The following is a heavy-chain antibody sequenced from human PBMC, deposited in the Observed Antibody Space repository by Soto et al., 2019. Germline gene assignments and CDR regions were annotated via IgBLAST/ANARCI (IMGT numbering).Heavy chain of an antibody. CDR1: GFSLSTSGVG. CDR2: IYWDDDK. J-gene: IGHJ4*02. CDR3: AHRHQSTFSSNWYEVYFDY. V-gene: IGHV2-5*02. Sequence: QITLKESGPTLVKPTQTLTLTCTFSGFSLSTSGVGVGWIRQPPGKALEWLALIYWDDDKRYSPSLKSRLTITKDTSKNQVVLTMTHMDPVDTATYYCAHRHQSTFSSNWYEVYFDYWGQGTLVTVSS. D-gene: IGHD6-13*01.